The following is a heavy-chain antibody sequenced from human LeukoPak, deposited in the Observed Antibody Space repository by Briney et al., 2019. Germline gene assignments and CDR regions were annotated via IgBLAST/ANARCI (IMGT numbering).Heavy chain of an antibody. CDR3: ATQQLVRFVLRFQH. V-gene: IGHV1-24*01. CDR1: GYTLTELS. D-gene: IGHD6-13*01. CDR2: FDPEDGET. J-gene: IGHJ1*01. Sequence: ASVKVSFKVSGYTLTELSMHWVRQAPGKGLEWMGRFDPEDGETIYAQKFQGRVTMTEDTSTNTAYMELSSLRSEDTAVYYCATQQLVRFVLRFQHWGQGTLVTVSS.